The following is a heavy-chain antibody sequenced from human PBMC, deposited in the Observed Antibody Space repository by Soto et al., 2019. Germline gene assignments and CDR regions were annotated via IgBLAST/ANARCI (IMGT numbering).Heavy chain of an antibody. CDR1: GFTLSSYS. D-gene: IGHD1-26*01. Sequence: GSLRLSCAASGFTLSSYSMNWVRQAPGKGLEWVSSVSRTSDYIYYADSVEGRFTISRDNAKNSLYLQMNSLRAEDTAVYYCARDVEMGTVYSFVYWGQGTLVTVSS. CDR2: VSRTSDYI. V-gene: IGHV3-21*01. J-gene: IGHJ4*02. CDR3: ARDVEMGTVYSFVY.